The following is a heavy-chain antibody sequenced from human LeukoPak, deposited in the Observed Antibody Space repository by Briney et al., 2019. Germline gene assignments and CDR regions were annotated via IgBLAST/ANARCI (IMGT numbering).Heavy chain of an antibody. CDR1: GFTFSSYW. CDR3: ARESCSSTSCYSVGSPAYYYYMDV. V-gene: IGHV3-7*01. Sequence: GGSLRLSCAASGFTFSSYWMSWVRQAPGKGLEWVANIKQDGSEKYYVDSVKGRFTISRDNAKNSLYLQMNSLRAEDTAVYYCARESCSSTSCYSVGSPAYYYYMDVWGKGTTVTVSS. D-gene: IGHD2-2*02. CDR2: IKQDGSEK. J-gene: IGHJ6*03.